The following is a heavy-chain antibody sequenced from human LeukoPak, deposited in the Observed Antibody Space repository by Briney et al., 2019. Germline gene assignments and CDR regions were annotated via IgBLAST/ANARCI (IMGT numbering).Heavy chain of an antibody. Sequence: ASVKVSCKASGYTFTSYDINWVRQATGQGLEWMGWMNPNSGNTGYAQKFQGRVTITRNTSISTAYMELSSLRSEDTAVYYCARGPACGGSCYYYYMDVWGKGTTVTVSS. V-gene: IGHV1-8*03. J-gene: IGHJ6*03. CDR3: ARGPACGGSCYYYYMDV. CDR1: GYTFTSYD. CDR2: MNPNSGNT. D-gene: IGHD2-15*01.